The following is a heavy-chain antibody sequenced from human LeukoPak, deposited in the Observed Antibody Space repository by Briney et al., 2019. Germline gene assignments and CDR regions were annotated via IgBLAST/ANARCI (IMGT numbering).Heavy chain of an antibody. J-gene: IGHJ4*02. CDR3: ARDWRSSSSSQTDY. CDR2: IYYSGST. D-gene: IGHD6-13*01. V-gene: IGHV4-39*07. CDR1: GGSISSSSYY. Sequence: SETLSLTCTVSGGSISSSSYYWGWIRQPPGKGLEWIGSIYYSGSTYYNPSLKSRVTISVDTSKNQFSLKLSSVTAADTAVYYCARDWRSSSSSQTDYWGQGTLVTVSS.